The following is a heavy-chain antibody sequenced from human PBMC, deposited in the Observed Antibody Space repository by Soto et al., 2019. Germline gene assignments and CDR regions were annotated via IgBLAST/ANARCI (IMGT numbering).Heavy chain of an antibody. Sequence: QLHLVQSGAVVKKPVASVTVSCSASGYPVTAYYMHWVRQAPGRGLEWMGGINPATGAAKYTQTFQGRVTMTRDTSPSTVFMELSGLTSEDTAGFYCARGGGVGVAGSAAFDMWGQGTLVTVSS. CDR3: ARGGGVGVAGSAAFDM. D-gene: IGHD3-3*01. CDR1: GYPVTAYY. CDR2: INPATGAA. V-gene: IGHV1-2*02. J-gene: IGHJ3*02.